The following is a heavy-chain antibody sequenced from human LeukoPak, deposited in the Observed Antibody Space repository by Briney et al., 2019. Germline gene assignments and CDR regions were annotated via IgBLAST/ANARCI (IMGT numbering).Heavy chain of an antibody. Sequence: PGGSLRLSXAASGFTFSTYWMHWVRQAPGKGLVWVSLIDTDGGSTPYADSVKGRFTISRDNAKNTLYLQMNSLRAEDTAVYYCARVGGSSDFDYWGQGTLVTVSS. CDR2: IDTDGGST. J-gene: IGHJ4*02. CDR1: GFTFSTYW. D-gene: IGHD3-10*01. V-gene: IGHV3-74*01. CDR3: ARVGGSSDFDY.